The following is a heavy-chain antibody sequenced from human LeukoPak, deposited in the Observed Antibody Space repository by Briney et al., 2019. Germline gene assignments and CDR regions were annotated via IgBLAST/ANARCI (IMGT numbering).Heavy chain of an antibody. Sequence: PGGSLRLSCAASGFTFRSFAMSWVRQAPGKGLEWVSAISGSGANTYYADSVKGRFTISRDNSKNTLYLQMNSLRAEDTAVYYCAKERSDYYGSGSYRDYWGQGTLVTVSS. CDR1: GFTFRSFA. CDR3: AKERSDYYGSGSYRDY. V-gene: IGHV3-23*01. D-gene: IGHD3-10*01. J-gene: IGHJ4*02. CDR2: ISGSGANT.